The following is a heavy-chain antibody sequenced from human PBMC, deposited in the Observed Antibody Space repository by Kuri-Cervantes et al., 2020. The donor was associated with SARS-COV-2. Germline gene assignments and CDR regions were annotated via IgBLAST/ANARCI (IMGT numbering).Heavy chain of an antibody. CDR3: ARAGEWLFGDAFDL. CDR2: IIPTFGTA. D-gene: IGHD3-3*01. CDR1: GYTFTSYG. J-gene: IGHJ3*01. V-gene: IGHV1-69*13. Sequence: SVKVSCKASGYTFTSYGISWVRQAPGQGLEWMGSIIPTFGTANYAQKLQGIVTITADESTSTAYMELSSLRSEDTAVYYCARAGEWLFGDAFDLWGQGTMVTVSS.